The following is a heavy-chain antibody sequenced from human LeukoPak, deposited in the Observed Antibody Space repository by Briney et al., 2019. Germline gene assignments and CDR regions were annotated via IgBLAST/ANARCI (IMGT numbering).Heavy chain of an antibody. CDR3: ARDSGSGSNDY. CDR1: GYTFTSYA. CDR2: ISAGNGNT. J-gene: IGHJ4*02. Sequence: ASVKVSCKASGYTFTSYAIHWVRQAPGQRLEWMGWISAGNGNTKYSQNFQGRVTFISNTSATTASMELSSLRSEDAAVYYCARDSGSGSNDYWGQGTLVTLSS. D-gene: IGHD1-26*01. V-gene: IGHV1-3*01.